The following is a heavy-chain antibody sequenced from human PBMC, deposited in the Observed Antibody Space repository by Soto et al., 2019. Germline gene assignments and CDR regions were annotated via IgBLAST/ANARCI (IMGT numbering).Heavy chain of an antibody. CDR3: ARETEADAFDI. Sequence: SETLSLTCAVSGASISNGDDSWTWIRQPPGKGLEWIGYIYHSGSAYYNPSLKSRVTISIDRSKNQFSLRLSSVTAADTAVYYCARETEADAFDIWGQGTMVTVSS. CDR1: GASISNGDDS. V-gene: IGHV4-30-2*01. CDR2: IYHSGSA. J-gene: IGHJ3*02.